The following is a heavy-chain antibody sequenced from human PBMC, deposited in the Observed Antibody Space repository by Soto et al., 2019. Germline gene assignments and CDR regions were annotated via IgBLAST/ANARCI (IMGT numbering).Heavy chain of an antibody. J-gene: IGHJ5*02. CDR1: GGSISSGDYY. Sequence: TSETLSLTCTVSGGSISSGDYYWSWIRQPPGKGLEWIGYIYYSGSTYYNPSLKSRVTISVDTSKNQFSLKLSSVTAADTAVYYCARGVTMVRGVIIPWFDPWGQGTLVTVSS. D-gene: IGHD3-10*01. V-gene: IGHV4-30-4*01. CDR3: ARGVTMVRGVIIPWFDP. CDR2: IYYSGST.